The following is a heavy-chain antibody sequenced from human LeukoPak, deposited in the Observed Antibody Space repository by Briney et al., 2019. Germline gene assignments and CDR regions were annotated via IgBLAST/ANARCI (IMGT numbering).Heavy chain of an antibody. Sequence: GASVKVSCKASGYTFTSYGISWVRQAPGQGLEWMGWISAYNGNTNYAQKLQGRVTMTTDTSTSTAYMELRSLRSDDTAVYYCARRYCSSTSCYLDFDYWGQGTLVTVSS. CDR2: ISAYNGNT. D-gene: IGHD2-2*01. J-gene: IGHJ4*02. CDR1: GYTFTSYG. V-gene: IGHV1-18*01. CDR3: ARRYCSSTSCYLDFDY.